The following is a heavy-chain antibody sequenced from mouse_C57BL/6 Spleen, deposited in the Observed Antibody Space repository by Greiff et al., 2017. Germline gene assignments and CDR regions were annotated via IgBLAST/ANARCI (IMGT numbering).Heavy chain of an antibody. Sequence: VQLQQSGAELVMPGASVKLSCKASGYTFTSSWMHWVKQRPGQGLEWIGEIDPSDSYTNYNQKFKGKSTLTVDKSSSTAYMQLSILTSEDSAVYYCARSMDGSPSLDYGGQGTTLTVSS. J-gene: IGHJ2*01. V-gene: IGHV1-69*01. CDR1: GYTFTSSW. CDR2: IDPSDSYT. D-gene: IGHD2-3*01. CDR3: ARSMDGSPSLDY.